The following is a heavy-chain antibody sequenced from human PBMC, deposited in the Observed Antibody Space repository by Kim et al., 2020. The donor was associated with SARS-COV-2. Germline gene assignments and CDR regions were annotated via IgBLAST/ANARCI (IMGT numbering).Heavy chain of an antibody. J-gene: IGHJ3*02. V-gene: IGHV1-3*04. D-gene: IGHD1-26*01. CDR1: GYSFTTST. CDR3: VRGWRRKLGATIEPFHI. CDR2: VDTDNGIT. Sequence: ASVKVSCKASGYSFTTSTIHWLRQAPGQRLEWMGWVDTDNGITKYSQSVQGRVTFNRDTSASTAYMQMRSLRSDDTATYFCVRGWRRKLGATIEPFHIWGQGTKVTVSS.